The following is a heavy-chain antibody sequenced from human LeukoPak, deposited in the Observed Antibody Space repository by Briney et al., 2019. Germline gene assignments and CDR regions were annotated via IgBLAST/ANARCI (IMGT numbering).Heavy chain of an antibody. CDR3: ARYSGGYYGVGPPSPRIDY. Sequence: SETLSLTCTVSGGSVSSGSYYWSWIRQPPGKGLEWIGYIYYSGSTNYNPSLKSRVTISVDTSKNQFSLKLSSVTAADTAVYYCARYSGGYYGVGPPSPRIDYWGQGTLVTVSS. CDR2: IYYSGST. CDR1: GGSVSSGSYY. D-gene: IGHD1-26*01. J-gene: IGHJ4*02. V-gene: IGHV4-61*01.